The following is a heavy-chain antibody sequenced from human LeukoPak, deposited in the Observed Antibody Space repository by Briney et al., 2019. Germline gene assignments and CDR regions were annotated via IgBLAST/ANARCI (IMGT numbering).Heavy chain of an antibody. V-gene: IGHV7-4-1*02. D-gene: IGHD2-15*01. CDR3: ARAGYCSAAGCRLWAY. CDR2: INTNTGNP. Sequence: GASVKVSCTASGYTFTSYAMNWVRQAPGQGLEWMGWINTNTGNPTYAQGFTGRFVFSLDTSVSTAYLQISSLKPEDTAVYYCARAGYCSAAGCRLWAYWGQGTLVTVSS. CDR1: GYTFTSYA. J-gene: IGHJ4*02.